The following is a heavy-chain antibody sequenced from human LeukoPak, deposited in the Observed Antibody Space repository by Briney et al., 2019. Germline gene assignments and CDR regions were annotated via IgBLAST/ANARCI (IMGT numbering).Heavy chain of an antibody. J-gene: IGHJ4*02. CDR1: GFTFDDYA. V-gene: IGHV3-9*01. CDR2: ISWNSGSI. D-gene: IGHD2-15*01. CDR3: ARDPGYCSGGSC. Sequence: GGSLRLSCAASGFTFDDYAMHWVRQAPGKGLEWVSGISWNSGSIGYADSVKGRFTISRDNAKNSLYLQMNSLRAEDTAVYYCARDPGYCSGGSCWGQGTLVTVSS.